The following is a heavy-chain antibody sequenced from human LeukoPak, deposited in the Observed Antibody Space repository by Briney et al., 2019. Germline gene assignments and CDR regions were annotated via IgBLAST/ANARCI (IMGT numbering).Heavy chain of an antibody. D-gene: IGHD2-15*01. Sequence: GGSLRLSCAASGFTFSSYWMHWVRQAPGKGLVWVSRINSDGSSTSYADSVKGRFTISRDNAKNTLYLQMNSLRAEDTAAYYCAREEDEVKYYFDYWGQGTLVTVSS. CDR3: AREEDEVKYYFDY. CDR2: INSDGSST. CDR1: GFTFSSYW. V-gene: IGHV3-74*01. J-gene: IGHJ4*02.